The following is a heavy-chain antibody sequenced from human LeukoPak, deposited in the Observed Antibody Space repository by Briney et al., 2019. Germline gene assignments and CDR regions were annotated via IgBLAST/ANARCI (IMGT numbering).Heavy chain of an antibody. CDR3: ARLNWSDLDY. CDR2: VCCGRSI. Sequence: PSQTLSLTCTFSGGSISSSSYYWGWIRQPPGKVLEWVGSVCCGRSIYSNASLKSRVSICADTSKNQFSLKLPSVTAADTAVHYCARLNWSDLDYWSQGTLVTVSS. J-gene: IGHJ4*02. V-gene: IGHV4-39*01. D-gene: IGHD1-20*01. CDR1: GGSISSSSYY.